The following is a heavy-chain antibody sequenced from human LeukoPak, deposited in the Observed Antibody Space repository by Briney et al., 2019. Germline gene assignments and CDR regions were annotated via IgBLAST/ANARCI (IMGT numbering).Heavy chain of an antibody. V-gene: IGHV3-7*01. J-gene: IGHJ4*02. CDR2: IKHDGSEK. D-gene: IGHD3-3*01. CDR1: GFTFSSYW. CDR3: ARNYDFWSGYAREPRHYYLDY. Sequence: PGGSLRLSCAASGFTFSSYWMSWVRQAPGKGLEWVANIKHDGSEKYYVDSVKGRFTISRDNVKNSLYLQMNSLRAEDTAVYYCARNYDFWSGYAREPRHYYLDYWGQGALVTVSS.